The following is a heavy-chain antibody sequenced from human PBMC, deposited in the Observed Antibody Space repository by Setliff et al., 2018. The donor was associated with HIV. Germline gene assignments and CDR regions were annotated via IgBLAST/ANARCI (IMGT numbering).Heavy chain of an antibody. CDR2: VGAVGGPT. V-gene: IGHV3-23*01. CDR3: AKDDILSGPKPFDY. Sequence: PGGSLRLSCAASGFTFSTYAMGWVRQATGKGLEWVSTVGAVGGPTHYAESVKGRFTISRDNAKNSLYLQMNSLRLEDTAVYYGAKDDILSGPKPFDYWGRGTLVTVSS. CDR1: GFTFSTYA. D-gene: IGHD3-9*01. J-gene: IGHJ4*02.